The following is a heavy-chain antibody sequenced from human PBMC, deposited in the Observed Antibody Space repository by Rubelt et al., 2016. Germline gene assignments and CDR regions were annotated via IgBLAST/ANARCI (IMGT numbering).Heavy chain of an antibody. CDR1: GYTLTRYY. J-gene: IGHJ4*02. CDR2: IDPNSGGT. CDR3: ARKTDY. V-gene: IGHV1-46*01. Sequence: QVQLLQSGAEVKKPGASMKISCTASGYTLTRYYIHWVRQAPGQGLAWMGVIDPNSGGTTYAQKFQARISMTTEKSAGTVYMEMRGLKNDDTAIYYCARKTDYWGQGTLITVSS.